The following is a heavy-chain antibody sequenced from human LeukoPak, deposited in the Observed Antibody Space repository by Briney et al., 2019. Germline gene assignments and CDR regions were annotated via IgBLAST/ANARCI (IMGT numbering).Heavy chain of an antibody. D-gene: IGHD3-10*01. V-gene: IGHV4-39*01. Sequence: SETLSLTCGVSGGSMSSSSYYWGWIRQPPGKGLEWIGSIYYSGSTYYNPSLKSRVTISVDSSKNQCSLKLSSVTAADTAVYYCTRGPRFGYPGYWGQGTLVTVSS. J-gene: IGHJ4*02. CDR1: GGSMSSSSYY. CDR3: TRGPRFGYPGY. CDR2: IYYSGST.